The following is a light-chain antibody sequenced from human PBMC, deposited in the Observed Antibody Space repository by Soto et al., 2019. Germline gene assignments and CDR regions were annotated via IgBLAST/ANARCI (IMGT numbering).Light chain of an antibody. CDR2: DVS. J-gene: IGLJ1*01. CDR1: SSDVGGYNY. Sequence: QSVLTQPASVSGSPGQSITISCTGTSSDVGGYNYVSWYQRHPGKAPKLMIYDVSDRPSGVSNRFSGSKSGNTASLTISGLQAEDEADYYCCSYTSSSTPNYVFGIGTKLTVL. CDR3: CSYTSSSTPNYV. V-gene: IGLV2-14*01.